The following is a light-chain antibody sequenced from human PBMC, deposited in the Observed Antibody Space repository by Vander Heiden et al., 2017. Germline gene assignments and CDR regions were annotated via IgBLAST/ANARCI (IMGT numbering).Light chain of an antibody. CDR2: NAS. CDR3: QQSYSPPLT. Sequence: DIHMTQSPPSLSAYVGGTVTIPCRASQSISKSLNWYQQKLHLAPSLLIYNASTLRSGVPARFSGGGSGTDFTLTISRLQPEDFAIYYCQQSYSPPLTFGGGTKVEIQ. J-gene: IGKJ4*01. V-gene: IGKV1-39*01. CDR1: QSISKS.